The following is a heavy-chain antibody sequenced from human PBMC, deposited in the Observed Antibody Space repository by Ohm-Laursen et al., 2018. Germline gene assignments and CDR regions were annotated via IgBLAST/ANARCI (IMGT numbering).Heavy chain of an antibody. CDR2: IGTSNTTI. J-gene: IGHJ2*01. CDR1: GFTFSHYS. CDR3: ARPKQWLGYFDL. Sequence: SLRLSCAATGFTFSHYSMNWVRQAPGKGPEWLSYIGTSNTTIYYADSVNGRFTISRDNAKNSLYLQMNSLRVEDTAVYYCARPKQWLGYFDLWGRGTPVTVSS. D-gene: IGHD6-19*01. V-gene: IGHV3-48*04.